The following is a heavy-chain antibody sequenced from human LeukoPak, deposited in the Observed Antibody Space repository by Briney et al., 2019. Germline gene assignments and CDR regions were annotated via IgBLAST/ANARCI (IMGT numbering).Heavy chain of an antibody. J-gene: IGHJ6*03. CDR1: GGYIGSYY. V-gene: IGHV4-4*07. Sequence: KPSETLSLTCTVSGGYIGSYYWSWIRQPAGKGLEWIGRIHTTENTDYNPSLKSRVTMSVDMSTSQVSLTLTSVTAADTAVYYCAREGDYGDYSKSFYYMDVWGKGATVTVSS. D-gene: IGHD4-17*01. CDR3: AREGDYGDYSKSFYYMDV. CDR2: IHTTENT.